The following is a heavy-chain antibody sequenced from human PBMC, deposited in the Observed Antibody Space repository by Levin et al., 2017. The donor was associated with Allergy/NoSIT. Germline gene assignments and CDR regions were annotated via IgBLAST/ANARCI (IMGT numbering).Heavy chain of an antibody. CDR2: INSDGSST. CDR1: GFTFSSYW. CDR3: ARARSVWGPWAFDI. D-gene: IGHD3-16*01. V-gene: IGHV3-74*01. J-gene: IGHJ3*02. Sequence: ASVKVSCAASGFTFSSYWMHWVRQAPGKGLVWVSRINSDGSSTSYADSVKGRFTISRDNAKNTLYLQMNSLRAEDTAVYYCARARSVWGPWAFDIWGQGTMVTVSS.